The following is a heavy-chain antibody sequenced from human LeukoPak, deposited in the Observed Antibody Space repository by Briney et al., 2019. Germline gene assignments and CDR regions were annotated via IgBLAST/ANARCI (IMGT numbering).Heavy chain of an antibody. CDR2: ISGSGGST. J-gene: IGHJ4*02. CDR3: AKDTWGGFITMIVVDYFDY. Sequence: PGGSLRLSCAASGFTFSSYAMSWVRQAPGKGLEWVSAISGSGGSTYYADSVKGRFTISRDNSKNTLYLQMNSLRAEDTAVYYCAKDTWGGFITMIVVDYFDYWGQGTLVTVSS. V-gene: IGHV3-23*01. D-gene: IGHD3-22*01. CDR1: GFTFSSYA.